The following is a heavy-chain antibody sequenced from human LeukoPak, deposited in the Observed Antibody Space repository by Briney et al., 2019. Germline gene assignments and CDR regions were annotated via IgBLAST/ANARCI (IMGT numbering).Heavy chain of an antibody. CDR1: GYTFTSYY. Sequence: ASVKVSCKASGYTFTSYYMHWVRQAPGQGLEWMGIINPSGGSTSYAQKFQGRVTMTRDTSTSTVCMELSSLRSEDTAVYYCARDPGYCSGGSCQGDYWGQGTLVTVSS. J-gene: IGHJ4*02. CDR3: ARDPGYCSGGSCQGDY. D-gene: IGHD2-15*01. CDR2: INPSGGST. V-gene: IGHV1-46*01.